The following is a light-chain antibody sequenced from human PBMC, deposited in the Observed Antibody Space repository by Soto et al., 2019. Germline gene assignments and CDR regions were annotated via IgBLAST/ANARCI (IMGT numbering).Light chain of an antibody. CDR2: GAS. Sequence: EIVLTQSPGTLSLSPGERATLSCRASQSVSSSYLAWYQQKPGQDPRLLIYGASSRATGIPDRFSGSGSGTVFTLTISRLEPEDFAVYYCQQYGSAPGTVGQGTKVEIK. V-gene: IGKV3-20*01. CDR3: QQYGSAPGT. J-gene: IGKJ1*01. CDR1: QSVSSSY.